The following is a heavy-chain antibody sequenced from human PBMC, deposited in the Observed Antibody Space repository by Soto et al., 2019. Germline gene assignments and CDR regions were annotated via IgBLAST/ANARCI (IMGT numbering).Heavy chain of an antibody. CDR3: AKDNGGWSDAFHI. V-gene: IGHV3-9*01. J-gene: IGHJ3*02. CDR1: GFTFDDYA. Sequence: EVQLVESGGGLVQPGRSLRLSCAASGFTFDDYAMHWVRQAPGKGLEWVSGISWNSDSIGYADSVKGRFTISRDNAKKSLYLQINSLRVEDTALYYCAKDNGGWSDAFHIWGQGTMVTVSS. CDR2: ISWNSDSI. D-gene: IGHD6-19*01.